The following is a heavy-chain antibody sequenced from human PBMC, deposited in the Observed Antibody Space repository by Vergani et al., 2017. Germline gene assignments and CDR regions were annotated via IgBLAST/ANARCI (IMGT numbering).Heavy chain of an antibody. Sequence: QVHLVQSGAEVKKPGASVKVSCEGSGYTFRNYGISWVRQAPGEGLEWLGWISVHKGEKKFAQKFQGRVTLTRDTSTDTADMEMGSLRSDDTSVYYCARDRGNSGDYNFDYWGQGTLVTVSS. CDR2: ISVHKGEK. CDR3: ARDRGNSGDYNFDY. D-gene: IGHD3-22*01. J-gene: IGHJ4*02. CDR1: GYTFRNYG. V-gene: IGHV1-18*04.